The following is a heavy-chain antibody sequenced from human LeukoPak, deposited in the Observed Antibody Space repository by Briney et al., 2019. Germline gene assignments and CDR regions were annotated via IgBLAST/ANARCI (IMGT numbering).Heavy chain of an antibody. CDR3: ARAREGTLTTPLYYYYYMDV. D-gene: IGHD1/OR15-1a*01. V-gene: IGHV4-34*01. CDR2: IEPNGRA. Sequence: SETLSLTCAVHGGSFRDYYWSWIRQPPGRGLEWIGEIEPNGRAKHSPSLKSRLTILIDTSKNQFSLKLNSVTAADTAVYYCARAREGTLTTPLYYYYYMDVWDKGTTVTVSS. J-gene: IGHJ6*03. CDR1: GGSFRDYY.